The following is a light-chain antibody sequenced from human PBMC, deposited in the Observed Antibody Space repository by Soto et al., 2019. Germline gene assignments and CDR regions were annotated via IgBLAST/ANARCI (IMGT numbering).Light chain of an antibody. V-gene: IGKV1-5*03. J-gene: IGKJ1*01. Sequence: DIRFTQSPATLSSSMGDRVTITFRASESISNFLAWYQQKPGKAPNLLIYKASSLESGVPSRFSGSGSGTEFTLTISNLQPDDFATYYCHQYNILGTFGQGTKVDIK. CDR2: KAS. CDR3: HQYNILGT. CDR1: ESISNF.